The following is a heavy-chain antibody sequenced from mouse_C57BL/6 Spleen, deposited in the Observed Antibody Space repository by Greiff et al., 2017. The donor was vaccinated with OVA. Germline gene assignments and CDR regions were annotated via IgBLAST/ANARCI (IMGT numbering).Heavy chain of an antibody. Sequence: QVQLQQPGAELAKPGASVKLSCKASGYTFTSYWMHWVKQRPGQGLEWIGMIHPNSGSTNYNEKFKSKATLTVDKSSSTAYMQLSSLTSEDSAVYYCARITTVVATGAMDYWGQGTSVTVSS. J-gene: IGHJ4*01. CDR2: IHPNSGST. CDR3: ARITTVVATGAMDY. CDR1: GYTFTSYW. D-gene: IGHD1-1*01. V-gene: IGHV1-64*01.